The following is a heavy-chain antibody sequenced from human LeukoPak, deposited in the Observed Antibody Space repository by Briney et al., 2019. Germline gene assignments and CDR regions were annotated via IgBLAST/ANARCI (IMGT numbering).Heavy chain of an antibody. V-gene: IGHV3-72*01. CDR1: GFTFSDHY. CDR2: TGNKANSYTT. CDR3: ARGGYSSSSFYGMDV. D-gene: IGHD6-6*01. Sequence: GGSLRLSCAASGFTFSDHYMDWVRQAPGKGLEWVGHTGNKANSYTTEYAASVKGRFTISRDDSKNSLYLQMNSLKTEDTAVYYCARGGYSSSSFYGMDVWGQGTTVTVSS. J-gene: IGHJ6*02.